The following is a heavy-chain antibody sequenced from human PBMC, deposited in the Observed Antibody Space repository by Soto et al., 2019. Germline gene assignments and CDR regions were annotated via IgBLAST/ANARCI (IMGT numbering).Heavy chain of an antibody. CDR2: ISGSGGST. Sequence: EVQLLESGGGLVQPGGSLRLSCAASGFTFSAYAMSWDRQAPGKGLDLVSAISGSGGSTYYAESVKGRFTSSSDNSKNTLYLQMNSLRAEYTAVYYCAKDRLLVGGGDSEPHWGQGSLVTVSS. CDR3: AKDRLLVGGGDSEPH. J-gene: IGHJ4*02. V-gene: IGHV3-23*01. D-gene: IGHD2-21*02. CDR1: GFTFSAYA.